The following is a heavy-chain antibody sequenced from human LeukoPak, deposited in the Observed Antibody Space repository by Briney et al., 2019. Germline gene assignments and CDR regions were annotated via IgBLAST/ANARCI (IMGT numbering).Heavy chain of an antibody. CDR2: INAGNGNT. Sequence: ASVKVSCKASGYTFTSYAMHWVRQAPGQRLEWMGWINAGNGNTKYSQKFKGKVTITRDTSASTAYMELSSLRSEDTAVYYCARNKWGDYDFDYWGQGTLVTVSS. V-gene: IGHV1-3*01. CDR1: GYTFTSYA. J-gene: IGHJ4*02. D-gene: IGHD4-17*01. CDR3: ARNKWGDYDFDY.